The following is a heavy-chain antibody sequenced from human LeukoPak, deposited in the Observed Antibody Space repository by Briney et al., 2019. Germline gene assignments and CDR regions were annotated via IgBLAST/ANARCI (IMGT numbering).Heavy chain of an antibody. V-gene: IGHV4-39*07. J-gene: IGHJ6*03. CDR3: ARGGGSYPGGYYDYYMDV. CDR1: GGSISSSSYY. Sequence: SETLSLTCTVSGGSISSSSYYWGWIRQPPGKGLEWIGNIYYSGSTYYNPSPKSRVTITVDTSNNQFSLKLNSVNAADTAVYYCARGGGSYPGGYYDYYMDVWGKGTTVTVSS. CDR2: IYYSGST. D-gene: IGHD1-26*01.